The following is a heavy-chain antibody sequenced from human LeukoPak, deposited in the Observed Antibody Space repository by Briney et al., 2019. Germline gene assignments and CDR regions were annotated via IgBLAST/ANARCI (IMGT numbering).Heavy chain of an antibody. J-gene: IGHJ3*02. D-gene: IGHD6-6*01. V-gene: IGHV3-9*01. Sequence: PGGSLRLSCSTSGYTFDDYAMHWVRQAPGKGLEWVSSITWNSGQIDYAQSVKGRFTISRDNAKNSLYLQMNSLRAEDTAVYYCARDQIEYSSSSEAFDIWGQGTMVTVSS. CDR3: ARDQIEYSSSSEAFDI. CDR1: GYTFDDYA. CDR2: ITWNSGQI.